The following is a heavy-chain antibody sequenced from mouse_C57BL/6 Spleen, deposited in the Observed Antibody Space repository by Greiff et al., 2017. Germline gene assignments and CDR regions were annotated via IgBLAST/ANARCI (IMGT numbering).Heavy chain of an antibody. J-gene: IGHJ2*01. V-gene: IGHV5-17*01. Sequence: EVKVVESGGGLVKPGGSLKLSCAASGFTFSDYGMHWVRQAPEKGLEWVAYISSGSSTIYYADTVKGRFTISRDNAKNTLFLQMTSLRSEDTAMYYCARERLYYFDYWGQGTTLTVSS. CDR3: ARERLYYFDY. CDR1: GFTFSDYG. D-gene: IGHD3-3*01. CDR2: ISSGSSTI.